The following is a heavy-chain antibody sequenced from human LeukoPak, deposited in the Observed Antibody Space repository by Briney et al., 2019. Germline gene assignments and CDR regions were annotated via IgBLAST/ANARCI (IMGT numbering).Heavy chain of an antibody. CDR2: IRSKAYGGTT. CDR1: GFTFGDYA. V-gene: IGHV3-49*03. CDR3: TRDRRFSGWYIVRDY. D-gene: IGHD6-19*01. J-gene: IGHJ4*02. Sequence: GGSLRLSCTASGFTFGDYAMSWFRQAPGKGLEWVGFIRSKAYGGTTEYAASVKGRFTISRDDSKSIAYLQINSLKTEDTAVYYCTRDRRFSGWYIVRDYWGQGTLVTVSS.